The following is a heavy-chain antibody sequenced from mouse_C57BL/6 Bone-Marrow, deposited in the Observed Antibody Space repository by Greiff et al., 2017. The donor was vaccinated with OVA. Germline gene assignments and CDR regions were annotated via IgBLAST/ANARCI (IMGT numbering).Heavy chain of an antibody. CDR3: TKDYYGSSYVWYLDV. D-gene: IGHD1-1*01. CDR1: GYTFTSYW. J-gene: IGHJ1*03. V-gene: IGHV1-55*01. CDR2: IYPGSGST. Sequence: QVQLQQPGAELVKPGASVKMSCKASGYTFTSYWITWVKPRPGQVLEWIGDIYPGSGSTNDNEKFKSKATLTVDTSSSTAYMQLSSLTSENYAVYYGTKDYYGSSYVWYLDVWGKGAAITVSS.